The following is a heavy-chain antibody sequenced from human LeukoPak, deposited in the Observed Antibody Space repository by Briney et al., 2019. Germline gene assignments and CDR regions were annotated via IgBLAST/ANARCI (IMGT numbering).Heavy chain of an antibody. Sequence: PGGSLRLSCAASGFTFSSDSMNWVRQAPGKGLEWVSSISSSSSYIYYADSVKGRFTISRDNAKNSLYLQMNSLRAEDTAVYYCARVRGLITFGGVIVSPWGQGTLVTVSS. V-gene: IGHV3-21*01. D-gene: IGHD3-16*02. CDR1: GFTFSSDS. CDR3: ARVRGLITFGGVIVSP. CDR2: ISSSSSYI. J-gene: IGHJ4*02.